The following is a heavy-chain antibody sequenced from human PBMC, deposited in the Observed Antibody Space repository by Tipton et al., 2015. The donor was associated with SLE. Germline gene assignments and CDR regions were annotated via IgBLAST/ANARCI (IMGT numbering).Heavy chain of an antibody. Sequence: TLSLTCTVSGGSLSNYYWSWIRQPAGTGLEWIGRVHSSGRTHYSPSLRSRVTVSVDTSKKQFSLKLSSVTAADTAVYYCARHRREHTAMAPFDYWGQGTLVTVSS. CDR3: ARHRREHTAMAPFDY. CDR1: GGSLSNYY. V-gene: IGHV4-4*07. J-gene: IGHJ4*02. CDR2: VHSSGRT. D-gene: IGHD5-18*01.